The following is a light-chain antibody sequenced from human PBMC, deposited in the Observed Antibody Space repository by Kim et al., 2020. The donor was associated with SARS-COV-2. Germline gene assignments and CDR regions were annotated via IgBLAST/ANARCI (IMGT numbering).Light chain of an antibody. CDR1: QSVLYSSNNKNY. V-gene: IGKV4-1*01. CDR2: WAS. J-gene: IGKJ1*01. CDR3: QQYYGIPLT. Sequence: DIVMTQSPDSLAVSLGERATINCKSSQSVLYSSNNKNYLAWYQQKPGQPPKLLIYWASTRESGVPDRFSGSGSGTDFTLTISSLQAEDVAVYYCQQYYGIPLTFGQGTKVDIK.